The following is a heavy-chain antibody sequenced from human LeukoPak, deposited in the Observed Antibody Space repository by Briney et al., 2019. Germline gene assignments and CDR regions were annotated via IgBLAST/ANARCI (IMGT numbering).Heavy chain of an antibody. V-gene: IGHV3-30*02. D-gene: IGHD6-13*01. CDR1: GFTFSSYD. CDR2: ARYDGSNK. CDR3: AKDPSSSWYLSFDY. Sequence: GALRLSCAASGFTFSSYDIHWVRQAPGKGLEWVAFARYDGSNKYYADSVRGRFTISRDNSKNTLYLQMNSLRAEDTAVYYCAKDPSSSWYLSFDYWGQGTLVTVSS. J-gene: IGHJ4*02.